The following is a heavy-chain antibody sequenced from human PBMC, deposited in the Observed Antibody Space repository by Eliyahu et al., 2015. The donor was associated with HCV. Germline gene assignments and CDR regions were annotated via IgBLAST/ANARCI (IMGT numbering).Heavy chain of an antibody. J-gene: IGHJ6*02. D-gene: IGHD2-2*01. CDR1: RSPFSTYT. Sequence: VXLVESGGGVVXPGRSLRLSCAASRSPFSTYTMXWVRQAPGKGLEXVAVISYDGSNEYYADSVKGRFTISRDNSKNTLYLQMNSLRAEDTTVYYCARGQADARMDVWGQGTTVTVSS. CDR3: ARGQADARMDV. V-gene: IGHV3-30-3*01. CDR2: ISYDGSNE.